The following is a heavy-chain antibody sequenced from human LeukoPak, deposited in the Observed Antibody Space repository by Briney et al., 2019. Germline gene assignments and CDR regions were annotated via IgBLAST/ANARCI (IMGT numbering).Heavy chain of an antibody. D-gene: IGHD5-24*01. CDR1: GGTFSSYA. CDR2: IIPIFGTA. J-gene: IGHJ4*02. Sequence: ASVKVSCKASGGTFSSYAISWVRQAPGQGLEWMGGIIPIFGTANYAQKFQGRVTITTDESTSTAYMELSRLRSEDTAVYYCARWRRDGYNIDYYFDYWGQGTLVTVSS. CDR3: ARWRRDGYNIDYYFDY. V-gene: IGHV1-69*05.